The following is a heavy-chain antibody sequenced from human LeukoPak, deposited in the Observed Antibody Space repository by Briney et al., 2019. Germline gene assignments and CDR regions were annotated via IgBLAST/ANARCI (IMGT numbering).Heavy chain of an antibody. D-gene: IGHD5-18*01. CDR3: AKTLGYSYGYLDF. CDR2: ISGSGDIT. CDR1: GFTFSSYA. Sequence: GGSLRLSCAASGFTFSSYAMSWVRQAPGKGLEWVSRISGSGDITTYADSVKGRFTISRDNSKNTLYLQMNGLRAEDTAVYYCAKTLGYSYGYLDFWGQGTLITVSS. J-gene: IGHJ4*02. V-gene: IGHV3-23*01.